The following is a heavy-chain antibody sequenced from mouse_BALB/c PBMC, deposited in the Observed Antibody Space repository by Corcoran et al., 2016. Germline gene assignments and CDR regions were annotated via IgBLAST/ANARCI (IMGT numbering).Heavy chain of an antibody. Sequence: EVQLQQSGAELVRPGALVKLSCKASGFNIKDYYMHWVKRRPEQGLEWIGWIDPENGNTIYDPKFQGKASITADTSSNTAYLQLSSLTSEDTAVYYCARPLYYRSFAYWGQGTLVTVSA. J-gene: IGHJ3*01. CDR1: GFNIKDYY. V-gene: IGHV14-1*02. CDR3: ARPLYYRSFAY. CDR2: IDPENGNT. D-gene: IGHD2-14*01.